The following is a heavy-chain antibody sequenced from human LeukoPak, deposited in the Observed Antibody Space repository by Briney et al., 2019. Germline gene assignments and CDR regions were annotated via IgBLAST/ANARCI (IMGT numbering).Heavy chain of an antibody. D-gene: IGHD3-22*01. CDR3: AKDSYPYYYDSSGYYPFDY. CDR2: ISGSGGST. CDR1: GFTFSNHW. V-gene: IGHV3-23*01. Sequence: GGSLRLSCAASGFTFSNHWMHWVRQAPGKGLEWVSAISGSGGSTYYADSVKGRFTISRDNSKNTLYLQMNSLRAEDTAVYYCAKDSYPYYYDSSGYYPFDYWGQGTLVTVSS. J-gene: IGHJ4*02.